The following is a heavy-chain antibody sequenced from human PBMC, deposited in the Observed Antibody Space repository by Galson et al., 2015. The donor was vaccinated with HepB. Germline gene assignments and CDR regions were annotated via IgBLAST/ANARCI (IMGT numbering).Heavy chain of an antibody. CDR3: AKGLKSVLIHNYYDFWSGYYEPDAFDI. Sequence: SLRLSCAASGFTFSSYAMSWVRQAPGKGLEWVSAISGSGGSTYYADSVKGRFTISRDNSKNTLYLQMNSLRAEDTAVYYCAKGLKSVLIHNYYDFWSGYYEPDAFDIWGQGTMVTVSS. J-gene: IGHJ3*02. D-gene: IGHD3-3*01. CDR2: ISGSGGST. CDR1: GFTFSSYA. V-gene: IGHV3-23*01.